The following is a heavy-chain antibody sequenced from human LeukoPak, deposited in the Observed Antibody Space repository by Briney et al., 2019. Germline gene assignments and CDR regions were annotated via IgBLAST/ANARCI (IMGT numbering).Heavy chain of an antibody. Sequence: PGGSLRLSCAASGFTFSSYAMSWVRQGPGKGLEWVSGISMTGASTYYTDSVKGRFTISRDNSKKTLYLQMNSQNGEDTAVYYFAKDPFVFESGSYLIDYWGQGTLVTVSS. J-gene: IGHJ4*02. CDR2: ISMTGAST. CDR3: AKDPFVFESGSYLIDY. D-gene: IGHD1-26*01. CDR1: GFTFSSYA. V-gene: IGHV3-23*01.